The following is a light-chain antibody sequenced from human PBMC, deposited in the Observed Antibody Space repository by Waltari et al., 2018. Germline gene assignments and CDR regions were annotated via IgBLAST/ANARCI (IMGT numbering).Light chain of an antibody. V-gene: IGKV1-9*01. J-gene: IGKJ5*01. CDR1: QGISSY. CDR2: AAS. CDR3: QQLNSYPQVT. Sequence: DIQLTQSPSFLSASVGARVTITCRASQGISSYLAWYQQKPGKAPKLLIYAASTLQSGVPSRFSGSGSGTEFTLTISSLQPEDFATYYCQQLNSYPQVTFGQGTRLEIK.